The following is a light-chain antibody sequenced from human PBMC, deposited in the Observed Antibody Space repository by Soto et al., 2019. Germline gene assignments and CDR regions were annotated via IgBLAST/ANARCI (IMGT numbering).Light chain of an antibody. CDR2: AAS. V-gene: IGKV1-39*01. J-gene: IGKJ1*01. CDR3: QHSYSTLWT. Sequence: DIQMTQSPSSLSASVGDRVTITCRASQSISSYLNWYQQKPGKAPKLLIYAASSLQSGVPSMFSGSGSGTDFTLTISSLQPEDFATYYCQHSYSTLWTFGQGTKVEVK. CDR1: QSISSY.